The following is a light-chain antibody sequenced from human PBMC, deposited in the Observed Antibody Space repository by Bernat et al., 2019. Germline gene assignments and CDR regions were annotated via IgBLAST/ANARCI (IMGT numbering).Light chain of an antibody. J-gene: IGLJ3*02. V-gene: IGLV9-49*01. CDR1: SGYSNYK. CDR2: VGTGGIVG. Sequence: QPVLTQPPSASASLGASVTLTCTLSSGYSNYKVDWYQQRPGKGPRFVMRVGTGGIVGSKGDGIPDRFSVLGSGLNRYLTIKNIQEEDESDYHCGADHGSGSNFGPPWVFGGGTKLTV. CDR3: GADHGSGSNFGPPWV.